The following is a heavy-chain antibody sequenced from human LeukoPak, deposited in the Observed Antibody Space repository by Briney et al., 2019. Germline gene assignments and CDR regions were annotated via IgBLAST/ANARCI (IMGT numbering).Heavy chain of an antibody. CDR2: ISGSGGST. V-gene: IGHV3-23*01. CDR1: GFTFSSYA. D-gene: IGHD2-2*02. CDR3: AKTVGIVVVPAAIRSFDY. J-gene: IGHJ4*02. Sequence: GGSLRLSCAASGFTFSSYAMSWVRQAPGKGLEWGSAISGSGGSTYYADSVKGRFTISRGNSKNTLYLQMNSLRAEDTAVYYCAKTVGIVVVPAAIRSFDYWGQGTLVTVSS.